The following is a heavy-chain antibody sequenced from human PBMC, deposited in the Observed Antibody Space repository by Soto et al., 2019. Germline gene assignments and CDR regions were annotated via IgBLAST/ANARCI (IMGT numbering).Heavy chain of an antibody. CDR2: INHSRST. CDR1: GGSFSGYY. J-gene: IGHJ6*02. Sequence: SETLSLTCAVYGGSFSGYYWSWIRQPPGKGLEWIGEINHSRSTNYNPSLKSRVTISVDTSKNQFSLKLSSVTAADTAVYYCARGGPSRGTTVTRYYYYGMDVWGQGTTVTVSS. V-gene: IGHV4-34*01. CDR3: ARGGPSRGTTVTRYYYYGMDV. D-gene: IGHD4-17*01.